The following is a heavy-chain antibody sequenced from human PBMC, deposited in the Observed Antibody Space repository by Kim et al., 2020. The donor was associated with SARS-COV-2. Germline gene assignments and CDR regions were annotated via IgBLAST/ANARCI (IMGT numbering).Heavy chain of an antibody. Sequence: YIYYADSVKGRFTISRDNAKNSLYLQMNSLRAEDTAVYYCASIAAADFDYWGQGTLVTVSS. J-gene: IGHJ4*02. V-gene: IGHV3-21*01. CDR2: YI. CDR3: ASIAAADFDY. D-gene: IGHD6-13*01.